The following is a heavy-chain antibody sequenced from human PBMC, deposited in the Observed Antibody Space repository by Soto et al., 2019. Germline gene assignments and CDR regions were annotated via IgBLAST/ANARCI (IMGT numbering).Heavy chain of an antibody. CDR1: GYSISSGYY. CDR3: ARLLDDSRGYYYFDY. J-gene: IGHJ4*02. Sequence: SETLSLTCAVSGYSISSGYYWGWIRQPPGKGLEWLGSIFHSETTYDNPSLKSRVTISVDMSNIQCTLKLTSVTAAYTAVYYCARLLDDSRGYYYFDYWGQGTLVTVSS. CDR2: IFHSETT. V-gene: IGHV4-38-2*01. D-gene: IGHD3-22*01.